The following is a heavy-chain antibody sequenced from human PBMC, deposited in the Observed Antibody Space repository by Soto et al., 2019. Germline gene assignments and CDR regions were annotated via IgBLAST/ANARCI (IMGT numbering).Heavy chain of an antibody. Sequence: PSETLSLTCTVSGGSISSYYWSWIRHPPGKGLEWIGYIYYSGSTNYNPSLKSRVTISVDTSKNQFSLKLSSVTAADTAVYYCARVGGYSYGDYYYYYMDVWGKGTTVTVSS. D-gene: IGHD5-18*01. CDR3: ARVGGYSYGDYYYYYMDV. CDR1: GGSISSYY. CDR2: IYYSGST. J-gene: IGHJ6*03. V-gene: IGHV4-59*08.